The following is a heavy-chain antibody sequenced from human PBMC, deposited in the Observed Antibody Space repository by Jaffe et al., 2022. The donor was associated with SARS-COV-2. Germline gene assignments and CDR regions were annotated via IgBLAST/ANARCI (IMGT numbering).Heavy chain of an antibody. CDR2: IYYSGSA. CDR3: ARHPETYCSGGSCHSDGFDY. D-gene: IGHD2-15*01. CDR1: GGSISSSTYY. V-gene: IGHV4-39*01. J-gene: IGHJ4*02. Sequence: QLQLQESGPGLVKPSETLSLTCTVSGGSISSSTYYWGWIRQPPGKGLEWIGNIYYSGSAYYNPSLKSRVTISVDTSKTQFSLKLSSVTAADTAVYYCARHPETYCSGGSCHSDGFDYWGRGTLVTVSS.